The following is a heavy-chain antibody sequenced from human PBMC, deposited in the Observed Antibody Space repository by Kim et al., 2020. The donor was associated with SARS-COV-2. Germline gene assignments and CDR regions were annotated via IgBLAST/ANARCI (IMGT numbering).Heavy chain of an antibody. D-gene: IGHD3-9*01. J-gene: IGHJ3*02. CDR3: AKDGPTHTADWYKPFNI. CDR1: GFGFNSFT. V-gene: IGHV3-21*01. Sequence: GGSLRLSCATSGFGFNSFTMNWVRQAPGKGLEWVASISSGSKFLHYADAVKGRFIVSRDNANNSLSLQMNSLRAEDTAVYYCAKDGPTHTADWYKPFNIWGQGTMVTVSS. CDR2: ISSGSKFL.